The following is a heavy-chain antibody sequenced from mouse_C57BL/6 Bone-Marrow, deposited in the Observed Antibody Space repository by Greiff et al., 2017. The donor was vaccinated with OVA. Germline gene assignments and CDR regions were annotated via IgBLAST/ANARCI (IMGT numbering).Heavy chain of an antibody. CDR3: ASSSGLAWFAY. CDR2: IYPRSGNT. J-gene: IGHJ3*01. CDR1: GYTFTSYG. V-gene: IGHV1-81*01. Sequence: QVQLQQSGAELARPGASVKLSYKASGYTFTSYGISWVKQRTGQGLEWIGEIYPRSGNTYYNEKFKGKATLTADKSSSTAYMELRSLTSEDSAVYFCASSSGLAWFAYWGQGTLVTVSA. D-gene: IGHD3-2*02.